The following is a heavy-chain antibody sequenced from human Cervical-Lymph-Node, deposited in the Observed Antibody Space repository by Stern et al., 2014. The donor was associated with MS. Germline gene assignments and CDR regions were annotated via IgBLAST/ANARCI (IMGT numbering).Heavy chain of an antibody. CDR3: ARGLLGSENAFDI. CDR1: GYTFTSYG. D-gene: IGHD2-15*01. CDR2: ISAYNDNT. Sequence: QVQLVQSGAEVKKPGASVKVSCKASGYTFTSYGISWVRQAPGQALEWIGWISAYNDNTTYARQLTGRVNMTTDPSTSTAYMEMRSLRADDTGVYYCARGLLGSENAFDIWDQGTMVTVSS. J-gene: IGHJ3*02. V-gene: IGHV1-18*01.